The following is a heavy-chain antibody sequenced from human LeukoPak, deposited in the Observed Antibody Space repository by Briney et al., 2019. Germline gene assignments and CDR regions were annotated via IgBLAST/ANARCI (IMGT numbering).Heavy chain of an antibody. J-gene: IGHJ3*02. CDR3: ARSYDSSGYYYVRYAFDI. Sequence: KSSETLSLTCAVSGGSISSYYWSWIRQPPGKGLEWIGCLYYSGNTNYNPSLKSRVNISVDTSKNQFSLKLSSVSAADTAVYYCARSYDSSGYYYVRYAFDIWGQGTMVTVSS. CDR1: GGSISSYY. V-gene: IGHV4-59*01. CDR2: LYYSGNT. D-gene: IGHD3-22*01.